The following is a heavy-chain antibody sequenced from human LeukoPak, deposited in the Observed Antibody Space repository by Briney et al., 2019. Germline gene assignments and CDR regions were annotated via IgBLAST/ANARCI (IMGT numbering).Heavy chain of an antibody. V-gene: IGHV3-53*01. Sequence: GGSLRLSCAASGFTFSDYAMNWVRQAPGKGLEWVSVIYSGGSTYYADSVKGRFTISRDNSKNTLYLQMNSLRAEDTAVYYCARVTLENAFDIWGQGTMVTVSS. D-gene: IGHD1-1*01. CDR2: IYSGGST. J-gene: IGHJ3*02. CDR1: GFTFSDYA. CDR3: ARVTLENAFDI.